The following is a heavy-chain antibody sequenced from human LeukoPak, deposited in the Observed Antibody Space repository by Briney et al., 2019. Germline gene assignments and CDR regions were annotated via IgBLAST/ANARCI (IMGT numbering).Heavy chain of an antibody. V-gene: IGHV3-21*01. J-gene: IGHJ4*02. CDR2: ISSSSSYI. CDR1: GFTFSSYS. CDR3: AKAPWGAVSYHFDY. D-gene: IGHD7-27*01. Sequence: PGGSLRLSCAASGFTFSSYSMNWVRQAPGKGLEWVSSISSSSSYIYYADSVKGRFTISRDNAKNSLYLQMNSLRAEDTAVYYCAKAPWGAVSYHFDYWGQGTLVTVSS.